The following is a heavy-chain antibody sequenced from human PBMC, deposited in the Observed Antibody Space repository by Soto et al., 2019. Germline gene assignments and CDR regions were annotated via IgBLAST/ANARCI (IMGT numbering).Heavy chain of an antibody. CDR3: ARVYDSSGCYPLDY. CDR2: ISSSSSYI. CDR1: GFTFSSYS. V-gene: IGHV3-21*01. J-gene: IGHJ4*02. D-gene: IGHD3-22*01. Sequence: PGGSLRLSCAASGFTFSSYSMNWVRQAPGKGLEWVSSISSSSSYIYYADSVKGRFTISRDNAKNSLYLQMNSLRAEDTAVYYCARVYDSSGCYPLDYWGQGTLVTVSS.